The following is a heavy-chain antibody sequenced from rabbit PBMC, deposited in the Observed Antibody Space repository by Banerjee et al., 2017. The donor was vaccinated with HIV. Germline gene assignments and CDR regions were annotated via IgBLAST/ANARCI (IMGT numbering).Heavy chain of an antibody. Sequence: QSLEESGGDLVKPGASLTLTCTASGFSFSSSYYMCWVRQAPGKGLEWIACIYPAAGATDYASWVNGRLTISLDNAQNTVFLQMTSLTVADTATYFCARGTSGSSYFYFNLWGPGTLVTVS. V-gene: IGHV1S40*01. CDR2: IYPAAGAT. CDR3: ARGTSGSSYFYFNL. J-gene: IGHJ4*01. CDR1: GFSFSSSYY. D-gene: IGHD8-1*01.